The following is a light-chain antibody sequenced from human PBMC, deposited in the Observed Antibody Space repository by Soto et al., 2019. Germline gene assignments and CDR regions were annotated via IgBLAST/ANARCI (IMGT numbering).Light chain of an antibody. Sequence: EIVMTQSPATLSVSPGERATLSCRASQSVSSNLAWYQQKPGQAPRLLIYGASTRATGIPARFSGSRSGTEFTLTISSLQSEDFAVYYSQQYNNWPPWTFGPGTQVDIK. CDR3: QQYNNWPPWT. CDR2: GAS. CDR1: QSVSSN. J-gene: IGKJ3*01. V-gene: IGKV3-15*01.